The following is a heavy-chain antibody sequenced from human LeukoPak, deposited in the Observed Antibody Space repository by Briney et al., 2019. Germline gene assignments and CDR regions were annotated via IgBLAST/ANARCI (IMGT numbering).Heavy chain of an antibody. Sequence: PGGSLRLSCAASGFTFSSYGMSWVRQAPGKGLEWVSGISGSGGSTYYADSVKGRFTISRDNSKKTLHMQMNSLRAEDTAVYYCAKDRHAPGRYCSSTTCFPFDSWGQGTLVTVSS. D-gene: IGHD2-2*01. V-gene: IGHV3-23*01. CDR1: GFTFSSYG. CDR3: AKDRHAPGRYCSSTTCFPFDS. CDR2: ISGSGGST. J-gene: IGHJ5*01.